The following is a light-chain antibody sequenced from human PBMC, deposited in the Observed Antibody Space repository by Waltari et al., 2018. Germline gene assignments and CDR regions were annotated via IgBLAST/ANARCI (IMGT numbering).Light chain of an antibody. CDR2: DVS. V-gene: IGLV2-14*03. CDR1: SSDVGGYNY. Sequence: QSALTQPASVSGSPGQSITLSCTGTSSDVGGYNYVSWYQQHPGKAPKLMIYDVSNRPSGVSNRFSGSKSANTASLTISGLQAEDEADYYCSSFTSSTTLVFGTGTKVTVL. J-gene: IGLJ1*01. CDR3: SSFTSSTTLV.